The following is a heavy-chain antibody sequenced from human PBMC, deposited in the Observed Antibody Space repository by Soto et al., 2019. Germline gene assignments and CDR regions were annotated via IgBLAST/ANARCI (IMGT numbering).Heavy chain of an antibody. J-gene: IGHJ4*02. V-gene: IGHV4-34*01. CDR2: INHSVST. D-gene: IGHD6-13*01. Sequence: SAPQSLTCTVYGGTGRDFYGRWISKPPGEGLEGMGEINHSVSTSYNPSLKSRVTISVDMSKKQFSLKLSSVTAADTAVYYCARGGRQQLIPTPISYKIDYWGQGTLVTV. CDR1: GGTGRDFY. CDR3: ARGGRQQLIPTPISYKIDY.